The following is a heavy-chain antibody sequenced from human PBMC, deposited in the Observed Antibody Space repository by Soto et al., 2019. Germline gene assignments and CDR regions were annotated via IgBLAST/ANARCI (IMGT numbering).Heavy chain of an antibody. CDR1: GFTFSSYA. CDR3: ARSKRSSSWVRYGMDV. V-gene: IGHV3-30-3*01. D-gene: IGHD6-13*01. CDR2: ISYDGSNK. J-gene: IGHJ6*02. Sequence: PGGSLRLSCAASGFTFSSYAMHWVRQAPGKGLEWVAVISYDGSNKYYADSVNGRFTISRDNSKNTLYLQMNSLRAEDTAVYYCARSKRSSSWVRYGMDVWGQGTTVTVSS.